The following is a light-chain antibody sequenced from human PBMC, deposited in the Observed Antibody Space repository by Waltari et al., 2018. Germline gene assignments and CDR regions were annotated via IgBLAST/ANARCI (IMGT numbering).Light chain of an antibody. CDR2: KVS. CDR3: MQGTHWPYT. Sequence: DVVMTQSPLSLPVTLGQPASISCRSSLSVVYSDGNTYVNWFQQRPGHSPRRLIYKVSNRDSGVPDRFCGSASGTDFTLKISRVEAEDVGVYYCMQGTHWPYTFGQGTKLEIK. J-gene: IGKJ2*01. CDR1: LSVVYSDGNTY. V-gene: IGKV2-30*01.